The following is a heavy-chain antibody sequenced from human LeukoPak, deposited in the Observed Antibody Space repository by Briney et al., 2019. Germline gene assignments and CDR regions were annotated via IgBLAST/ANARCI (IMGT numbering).Heavy chain of an antibody. CDR2: IYHSGST. CDR1: GGSLITNHW. V-gene: IGHV4-4*02. J-gene: IGHJ4*02. Sequence: SETLSLTCGVSGGSLITNHWWSWVRQPPGKGLEWIGEIYHSGSTNYNPSLMSRVTISVDKSRNQFSLNLISVTAADTAVYYCASARWDYWGQRTLVTASS. D-gene: IGHD5-24*01. CDR3: ASARWDY.